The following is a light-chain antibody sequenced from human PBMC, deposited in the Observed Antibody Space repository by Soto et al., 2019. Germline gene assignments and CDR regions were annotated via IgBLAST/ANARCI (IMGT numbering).Light chain of an antibody. CDR3: QHNANLPFT. J-gene: IGKJ4*01. CDR2: DAS. V-gene: IGKV1-33*01. Sequence: DIQMTQSPSSLSASVGDRVTITCQASHDINNYLNWYQQKPGKAPKLLIYDASNLESGVPSRFSGGGSGTDFTFTISSLQSEDIATYHCQHNANLPFTFGGGTKVEIK. CDR1: HDINNY.